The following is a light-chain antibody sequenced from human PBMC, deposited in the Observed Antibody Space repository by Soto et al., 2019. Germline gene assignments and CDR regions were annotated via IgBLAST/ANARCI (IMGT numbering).Light chain of an antibody. Sequence: EIVLTQSPATLSFSPCERSTLSCRASQSVSSYLAWYQQKPGQAPRLLIYDASNRATGIPARLSGSGSGTDFTLTISSIEPEDFAVYYCQQRSNWLTFGGGTKVDIK. CDR3: QQRSNWLT. CDR2: DAS. CDR1: QSVSSY. J-gene: IGKJ4*01. V-gene: IGKV3-11*01.